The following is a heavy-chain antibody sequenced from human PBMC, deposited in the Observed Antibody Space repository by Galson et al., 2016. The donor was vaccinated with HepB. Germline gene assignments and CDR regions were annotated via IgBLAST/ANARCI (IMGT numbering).Heavy chain of an antibody. V-gene: IGHV3-15*04. Sequence: SLRLSRAASGLTSINAWINWVRLPPGKGLEWLGRIEIKNEGGRRDYAVPVKGRFTFSRDDSGDTVYLQMNDLKTEDTALYYCTTAPDYWGQGTLVTVSS. CDR3: TTAPDY. CDR2: IEIKNEGGRR. CDR1: GLTSINAW. J-gene: IGHJ4*02.